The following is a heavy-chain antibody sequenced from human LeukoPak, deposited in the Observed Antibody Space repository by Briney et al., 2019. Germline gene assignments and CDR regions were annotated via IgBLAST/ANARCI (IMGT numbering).Heavy chain of an antibody. CDR1: GGSVSSGDYY. CDR3: ARVSFTYGPLDS. CDR2: FYYSGSA. V-gene: IGHV4-30-4*01. Sequence: SETLSLTCTVSGGSVSSGDYYWSWIRQPPGKGLEWIGYFYYSGSAYYNPSLKSRLIISADTSMTQFSLRLRSVTAADTAVYYCARVSFTYGPLDSWGPGILVTVSS. J-gene: IGHJ4*02. D-gene: IGHD4-17*01.